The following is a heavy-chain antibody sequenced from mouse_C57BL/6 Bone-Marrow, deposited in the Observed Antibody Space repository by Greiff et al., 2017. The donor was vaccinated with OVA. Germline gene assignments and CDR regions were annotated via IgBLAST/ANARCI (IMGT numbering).Heavy chain of an antibody. V-gene: IGHV5-6*01. CDR2: ISSGGSYT. CDR1: GFTFSSYG. J-gene: IGHJ1*03. D-gene: IGHD1-1*01. CDR3: AIRHITTVVAWYFAV. Sequence: EVQLVESGGDLVKPGGSLKLSCAASGFTFSSYGMSWVRQTPDKRLEWVATISSGGSYTYYPDSVKGRFTISRDTAKNTLYLQMSSLKSEDTAMYYCAIRHITTVVAWYFAVWGTGTTVTVSS.